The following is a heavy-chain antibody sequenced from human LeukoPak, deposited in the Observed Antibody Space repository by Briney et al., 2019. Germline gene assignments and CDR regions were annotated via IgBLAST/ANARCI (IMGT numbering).Heavy chain of an antibody. V-gene: IGHV3-64D*06. CDR3: VGDQVDDTGYLR. CDR2: INGDGRTT. CDR1: GFIFITYT. Sequence: GGSLRLSCSASGFIFITYTMYWVHQAPGKGLEYVSVINGDGRTTYYIDSVKGRFTISRDNSKNTLYLQMSSLSTEDTAVYYCVGDQVDDTGYLRWGQGTRVTVSA. J-gene: IGHJ4*02. D-gene: IGHD5-12*01.